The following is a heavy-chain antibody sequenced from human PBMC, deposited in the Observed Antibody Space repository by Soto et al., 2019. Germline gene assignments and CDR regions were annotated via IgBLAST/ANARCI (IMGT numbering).Heavy chain of an antibody. CDR1: GDSFSRLDSV. D-gene: IGHD4-17*01. Sequence: QLQLRESGPGLVKPSGTLSPSCSVSGDSFSRLDSVWGWIRQTPGKGLEWIGTMFSGGNTYYNASLKSRLISSFDTSKSQCSLKLSSLTSSDTAVYYCASLGAYGDPPRYWGQGTMVTVSS. J-gene: IGHJ4*02. CDR2: MFSGGNT. CDR3: ASLGAYGDPPRY. V-gene: IGHV4-39*01.